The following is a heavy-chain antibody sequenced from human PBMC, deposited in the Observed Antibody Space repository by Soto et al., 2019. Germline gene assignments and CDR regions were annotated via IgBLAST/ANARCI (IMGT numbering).Heavy chain of an antibody. CDR3: AKDPVDSSGWTVNWFAP. D-gene: IGHD6-19*01. J-gene: IGHJ5*02. CDR2: VSGSGRST. V-gene: IGHV3-23*01. Sequence: GGSLRLSCAASGFTFSSFAMSWVRQAPEKGLEWVTGVSGSGRSTFYADSVKGRFTISRDNSKNTLYLQMNSLRAEDTAVYYCAKDPVDSSGWTVNWFAPWGQGTLVTVSS. CDR1: GFTFSSFA.